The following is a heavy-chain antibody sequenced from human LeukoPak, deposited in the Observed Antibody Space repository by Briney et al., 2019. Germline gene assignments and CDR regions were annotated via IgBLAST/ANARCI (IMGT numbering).Heavy chain of an antibody. CDR2: ITSSSSYI. D-gene: IGHD1-26*01. Sequence: GGSLRLSCAASGFTVSRYSMSWVRQAPGKGLEWVSPITSSSSYIYYADSVKGRFTISRDNAKKSLYLQMNSLRAEDTAVYYCARDPYSGNYGPYYYYYMDVWGKGTTVTIS. J-gene: IGHJ6*03. CDR1: GFTVSRYS. V-gene: IGHV3-21*01. CDR3: ARDPYSGNYGPYYYYYMDV.